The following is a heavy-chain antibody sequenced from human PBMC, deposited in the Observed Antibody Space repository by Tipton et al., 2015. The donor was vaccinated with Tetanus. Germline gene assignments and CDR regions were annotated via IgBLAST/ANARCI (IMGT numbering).Heavy chain of an antibody. CDR3: AREVAAPGTNWFDP. Sequence: TLSLTCTVSGGSISSYYWSWIRQPPGTGLEWIGYIYYSGSTNYNPSLKSRVTISVDTAKNHFSLKLSSVTAADTAVYYCAREVAAPGTNWFDPWGRGTLVTVSS. CDR1: GGSISSYY. CDR2: IYYSGST. D-gene: IGHD6-13*01. V-gene: IGHV4-59*01. J-gene: IGHJ5*02.